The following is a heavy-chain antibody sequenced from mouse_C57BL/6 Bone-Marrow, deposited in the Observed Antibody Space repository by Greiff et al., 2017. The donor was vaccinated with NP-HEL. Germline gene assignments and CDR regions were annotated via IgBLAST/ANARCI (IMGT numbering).Heavy chain of an antibody. Sequence: QVQLQQSGAELARPGASVKMSCKASGYTFTSYTMHWVKQRPGQGLEWIGYINPSSGYTKYNQKFKDKATLNADKSSSTAYMQLSSLTSSDSAVYYCARNDDYYCSSYGYFDVWGTGTTVTVSS. CDR2: INPSSGYT. CDR1: GYTFTSYT. J-gene: IGHJ1*03. V-gene: IGHV1-4*01. CDR3: ARNDDYYCSSYGYFDV. D-gene: IGHD1-1*01.